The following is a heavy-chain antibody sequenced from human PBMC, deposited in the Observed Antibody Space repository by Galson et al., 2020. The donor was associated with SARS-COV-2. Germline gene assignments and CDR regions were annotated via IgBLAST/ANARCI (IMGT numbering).Heavy chain of an antibody. CDR3: ARDQVVVVPAARFDP. J-gene: IGHJ5*02. CDR2: INPNSGGT. V-gene: IGHV1-2*02. CDR1: GYTFTGYY. Sequence: ASVKVSCKASGYTFTGYYMHWVRQAPGQGLEWMGWINPNSGGTNYAQKFQGRVTMTRDTSISTAYMELSRLRSDDTAVYYCARDQVVVVPAARFDPWGQGTLVTVSS. D-gene: IGHD2-2*01.